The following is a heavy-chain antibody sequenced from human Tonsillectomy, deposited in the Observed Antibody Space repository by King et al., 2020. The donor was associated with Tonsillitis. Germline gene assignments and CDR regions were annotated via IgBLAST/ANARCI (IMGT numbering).Heavy chain of an antibody. CDR1: GGSISTYY. V-gene: IGHV4-4*07. CDR3: ARDRRGGLGIDN. D-gene: IGHD7-27*01. CDR2: VYTTGST. Sequence: PLQESGPGLVKPSETLSLTCSVSGGSISTYYWTWIRQPAGKGLEWIGRVYTTGSTYYNPSLASRVTMSLDTSKKQFSLKMTSVAAADAGMYYCARDRRGGLGIDNWGQGTLVTVSS. J-gene: IGHJ4*02.